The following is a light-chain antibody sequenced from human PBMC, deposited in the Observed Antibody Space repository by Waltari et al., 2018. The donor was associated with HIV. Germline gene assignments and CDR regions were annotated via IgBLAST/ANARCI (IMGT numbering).Light chain of an antibody. V-gene: IGLV2-11*01. CDR3: CSYAGSYSFV. Sequence: QSALTQPRSVSGSPGQSVTISCTGTSSDVGGYNYVSWYQQHPGKAPKLMIYDVSKPPSRVPDRCSCAKSGNSASLTISGLQAEDEAEYSCCSYAGSYSFVFGTGTKVTV. CDR1: SSDVGGYNY. J-gene: IGLJ1*01. CDR2: DVS.